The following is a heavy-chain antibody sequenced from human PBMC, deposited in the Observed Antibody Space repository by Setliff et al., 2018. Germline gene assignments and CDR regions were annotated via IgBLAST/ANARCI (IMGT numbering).Heavy chain of an antibody. D-gene: IGHD2-2*01. CDR2: INPNSGGT. CDR3: AREIRVVVPAAPRYYGMDV. CDR1: GYTFTGYY. V-gene: IGHV1-2*02. J-gene: IGHJ6*02. Sequence: ASVKVSCKASGYTFTGYYMHWVRQAPGQGLEWMGWINPNSGGTNYAQKFQGRVTMTRDTSISTAYMELSRLRSDDTAVYYCAREIRVVVPAAPRYYGMDVWGQGTMVTVSS.